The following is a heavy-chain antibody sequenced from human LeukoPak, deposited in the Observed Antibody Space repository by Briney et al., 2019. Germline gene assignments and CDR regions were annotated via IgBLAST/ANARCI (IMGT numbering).Heavy chain of an antibody. CDR2: ISSSSSYI. CDR3: ARYCSGGSCYYCYYGMDV. D-gene: IGHD2-15*01. J-gene: IGHJ6*04. CDR1: GFTFSSYS. Sequence: GGSLRLSCAASGFTFSSYSMNWVRQAPGKGLEWVSSISSSSSYIYYADSVKGRFTISRDNAKNSLYLQMNSLRAEDTAMYYCARYCSGGSCYYCYYGMDVWGKGTTVTVSS. V-gene: IGHV3-21*01.